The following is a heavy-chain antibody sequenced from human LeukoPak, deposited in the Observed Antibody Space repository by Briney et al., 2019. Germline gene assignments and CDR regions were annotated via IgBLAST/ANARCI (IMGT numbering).Heavy chain of an antibody. CDR1: GFTFSDHY. D-gene: IGHD3-22*01. V-gene: IGHV3-72*01. CDR3: ARDESYDSSGYYWAKIGYYYYYMDV. CDR2: TRNKANSYTT. Sequence: GGSLRLSCAASGFTFSDHYMDWVRQAPGKGLEWVGRTRNKANSYTTEYAASVKGRFTISRDDSKNSLYLQMNSLRAEDTAVYYCARDESYDSSGYYWAKIGYYYYYMDVWGKGTTVAVSS. J-gene: IGHJ6*03.